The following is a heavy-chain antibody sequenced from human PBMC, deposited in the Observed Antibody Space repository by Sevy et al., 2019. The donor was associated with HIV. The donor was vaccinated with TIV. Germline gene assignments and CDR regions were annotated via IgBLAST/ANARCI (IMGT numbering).Heavy chain of an antibody. D-gene: IGHD6-13*01. CDR2: ISSSGSTI. Sequence: GGSLRLSCAASGFTFSDYYMSWIRQAPGKGLEWVSYISSSGSTIYYADSVRGRFTISRDNAKNSLYLQMNSLRAEDTAVYYCASDRIAAAGTPYYYYYYGMDVWGQGTTVTVSS. V-gene: IGHV3-11*01. J-gene: IGHJ6*02. CDR1: GFTFSDYY. CDR3: ASDRIAAAGTPYYYYYYGMDV.